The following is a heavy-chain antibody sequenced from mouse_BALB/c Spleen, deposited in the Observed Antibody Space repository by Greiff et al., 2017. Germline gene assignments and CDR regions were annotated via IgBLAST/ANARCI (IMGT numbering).Heavy chain of an antibody. CDR2: ILPGSGST. D-gene: IGHD1-1*01. J-gene: IGHJ1*01. CDR1: GYTFSSYW. CDR3: ARDYGSSHYWYFDV. Sequence: VQLQQSGAELMKPGASVKISCKATGYTFSSYWIEWVKQRPGHGLEWIGEILPGSGSTNYNEKFKGKATFTADTSSNTAYMQLSSLTSEDSAVYYCARDYGSSHYWYFDVWGAGTTVTVSS. V-gene: IGHV1-9*01.